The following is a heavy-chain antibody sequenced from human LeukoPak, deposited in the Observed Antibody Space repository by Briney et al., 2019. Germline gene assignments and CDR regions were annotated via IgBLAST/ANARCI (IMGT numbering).Heavy chain of an antibody. D-gene: IGHD5-12*01. J-gene: IGHJ6*02. Sequence: SETLSLTCTVSGGSIGSYYWSWIRQPPGKGLEWIGYIYYSGSTNYNPSLKSRVTISVDTSKNQFSLKLSSVTAADTAVYYCARGSGYSGYDYYYGMDVWGQGTTVTVSS. CDR3: ARGSGYSGYDYYYGMDV. CDR2: IYYSGST. CDR1: GGSIGSYY. V-gene: IGHV4-59*01.